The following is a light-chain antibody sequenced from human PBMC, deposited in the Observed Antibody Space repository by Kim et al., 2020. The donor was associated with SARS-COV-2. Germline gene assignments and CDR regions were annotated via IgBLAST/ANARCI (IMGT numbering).Light chain of an antibody. CDR1: SGSIASNY. J-gene: IGLJ3*02. CDR3: QSYDSSNWV. CDR2: EDK. Sequence: NFMLTQPHSVSESPGKTVTISCTRSSGSIASNYVQWYQQRPGSAPTTVIYEDKQRPSGVPDRFSGSIDRSSNSASLSISGLKTEDEADYYCQSYDSSNWVFGGGTQLTVL. V-gene: IGLV6-57*04.